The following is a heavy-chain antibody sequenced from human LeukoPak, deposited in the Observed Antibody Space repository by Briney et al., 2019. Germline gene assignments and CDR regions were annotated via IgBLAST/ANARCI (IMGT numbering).Heavy chain of an antibody. CDR3: ARLTRYSTSWLPFDY. J-gene: IGHJ4*02. CDR1: GYSFTTYW. Sequence: GESLKISCKSSGYSFTTYWIGWVRQMPGKGLEWMGIIYPGDSDTRYSPSFQGQVTISADKSINTAYLHWSSLKASDTAMYYCARLTRYSTSWLPFDYWGQGTLVTVSS. D-gene: IGHD6-13*01. V-gene: IGHV5-51*01. CDR2: IYPGDSDT.